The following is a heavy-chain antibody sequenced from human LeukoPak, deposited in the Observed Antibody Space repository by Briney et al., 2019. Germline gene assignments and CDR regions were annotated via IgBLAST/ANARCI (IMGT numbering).Heavy chain of an antibody. CDR1: GYRFTSYG. CDR2: ISAYNGNT. J-gene: IGHJ4*02. V-gene: IGHV1-18*01. Sequence: GASVKVSCKASGYRFTSYGISWVRQAPGQGLEWMGWISAYNGNTKYAQKLQDRVTMTTDTSTTTAYMEVRSLTSDDTAVYYCARGSAMAQKQLVRHFDSWGQGTLVIVSS. D-gene: IGHD6-6*01. CDR3: ARGSAMAQKQLVRHFDS.